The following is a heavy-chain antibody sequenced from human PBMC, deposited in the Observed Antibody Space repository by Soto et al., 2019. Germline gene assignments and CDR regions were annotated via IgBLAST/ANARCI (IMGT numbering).Heavy chain of an antibody. V-gene: IGHV3-11*04. CDR1: GLTFSDYD. D-gene: IGHD3-22*01. J-gene: IGHJ3*02. CDR2: ISSGAITI. Sequence: GSMRLSCAASGLTFSDYDMNWIRQAPGKGLEWVSYISSGAITIYYADSVKGRFTISRDNSKNTLYLQMNSLRAEDTAVYYCARDSGLGAFDIWGQGTMVTVSS. CDR3: ARDSGLGAFDI.